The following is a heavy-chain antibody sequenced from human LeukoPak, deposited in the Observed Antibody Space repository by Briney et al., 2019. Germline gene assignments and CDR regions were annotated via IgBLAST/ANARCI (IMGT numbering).Heavy chain of an antibody. CDR2: IRYDGSSK. V-gene: IGHV3-30*02. CDR1: GFTFSSYG. Sequence: GGSLRLSCAASGFTFSSYGMHWVRQAPGKGLEWVAFIRYDGSSKYYADSVKGRFTISRDNSKNTLYLQMNSLRAEDTAVYYCARGRSISYDSSGYHNWFDPWGQGTLVTVSS. J-gene: IGHJ5*02. CDR3: ARGRSISYDSSGYHNWFDP. D-gene: IGHD3-22*01.